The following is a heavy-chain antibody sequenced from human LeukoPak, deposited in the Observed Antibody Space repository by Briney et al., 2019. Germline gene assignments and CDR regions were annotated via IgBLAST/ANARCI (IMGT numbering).Heavy chain of an antibody. Sequence: GGSLRLSCTGSGFTFNTYAMTWVRQVPGKGLEWVSSISSSSSYIYYADSVKGRFTISRDNAKNSLYLQMNSLRAEDTAVYYCAREDVIGGFDYWGQGTLVTVSS. CDR1: GFTFNTYA. V-gene: IGHV3-21*01. D-gene: IGHD3-16*02. CDR3: AREDVIGGFDY. J-gene: IGHJ4*02. CDR2: ISSSSSYI.